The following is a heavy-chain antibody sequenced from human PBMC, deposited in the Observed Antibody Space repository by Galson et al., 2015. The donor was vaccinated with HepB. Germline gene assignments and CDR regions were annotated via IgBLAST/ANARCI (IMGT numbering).Heavy chain of an antibody. CDR3: ARWGYRYSSSWIDY. V-gene: IGHV3-48*02. J-gene: IGHJ4*02. D-gene: IGHD6-13*01. Sequence: SLRLSCAASGFTFSSYAMHWVRQAPGKGLEWVSYISSSSSTIYYADSVKGRFTISRDNAKNSLYLQMNSLRDEDTAVYYCARWGYRYSSSWIDYWGQGTLVTVSS. CDR1: GFTFSSYA. CDR2: ISSSSSTI.